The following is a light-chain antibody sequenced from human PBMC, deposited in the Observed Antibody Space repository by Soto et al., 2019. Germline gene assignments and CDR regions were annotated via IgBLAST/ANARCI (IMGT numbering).Light chain of an antibody. CDR1: SSDVGACNY. CDR2: GVS. CDR3: HSYTTSTTRV. Sequence: QSALTQPASVSGSPGQSITISCTGTSSDVGACNYVSWYQHHPGKVPKVMIYGVSNRPSGVSNRFSGSKSGNTASLTISGLQAEDEADYYCHSYTTSTTRVFGGGTKVTVL. V-gene: IGLV2-14*01. J-gene: IGLJ2*01.